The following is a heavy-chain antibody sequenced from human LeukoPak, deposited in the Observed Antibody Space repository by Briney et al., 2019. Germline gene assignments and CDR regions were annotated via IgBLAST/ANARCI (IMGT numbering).Heavy chain of an antibody. D-gene: IGHD5-12*01. CDR2: MSDDGTVT. J-gene: IGHJ5*02. CDR3: ATAHSGFAYNWFDP. CDR1: GLPFSRSW. Sequence: QTGGSLRLSCDVSGLPFSRSWMHWVRQLPGRGLMWASSMSDDGTVTTYADSVKGRFIISRDNAKNTLYLQLNSLIGEDTALYFCATAHSGFAYNWFDPWGQGALVTVSS. V-gene: IGHV3-74*01.